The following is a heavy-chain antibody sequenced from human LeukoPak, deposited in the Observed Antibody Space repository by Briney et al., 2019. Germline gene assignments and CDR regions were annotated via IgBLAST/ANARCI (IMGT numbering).Heavy chain of an antibody. Sequence: SETLSLTCTVSGGSISSYYWSWIRQPPGKGLEWIGYIYYSGSTKYNPSLKSRVTISVHTSKNQFSLELSSVTAADTAVYYCARSRGWLQSHPLGYWGQGTLVAVSS. D-gene: IGHD5-24*01. CDR3: ARSRGWLQSHPLGY. J-gene: IGHJ4*02. CDR2: IYYSGST. CDR1: GGSISSYY. V-gene: IGHV4-59*12.